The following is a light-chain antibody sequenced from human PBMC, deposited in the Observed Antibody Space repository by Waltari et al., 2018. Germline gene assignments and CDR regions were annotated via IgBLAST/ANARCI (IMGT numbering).Light chain of an antibody. Sequence: QSALTQPASVSGSPGQSIAISCTGTDTDIGRHNFVSWYRQRPGEVPKLIIYDVNSRRSGISSRFSGSKFGNTASLTISGLQTEDEAVYYCSSYTTGRTYVFGTGTKVTVL. CDR3: SSYTTGRTYV. CDR2: DVN. V-gene: IGLV2-14*03. CDR1: DTDIGRHNF. J-gene: IGLJ1*01.